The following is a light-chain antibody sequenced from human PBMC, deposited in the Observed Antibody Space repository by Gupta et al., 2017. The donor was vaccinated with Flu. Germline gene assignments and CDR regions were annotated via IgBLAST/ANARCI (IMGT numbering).Light chain of an antibody. CDR2: WAS. V-gene: IGKV4-1*01. J-gene: IGKJ4*01. Sequence: DIVLTQSRHSLPVSLGERATINCKSSQNILNSSNNKNYLAWYQQKPGQPPNLLVYWASSREARLPDRFSGSWSATDFTLTSSFRHAEDVAVYCCQQDATQPNTFGGGTKLVIK. CDR1: QNILNSSNNKNY. CDR3: QQDATQPNT.